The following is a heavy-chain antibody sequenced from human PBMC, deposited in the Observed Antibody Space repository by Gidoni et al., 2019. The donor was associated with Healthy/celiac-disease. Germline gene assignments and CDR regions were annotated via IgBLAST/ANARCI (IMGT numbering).Heavy chain of an antibody. CDR1: GLTLSSHA. D-gene: IGHD6-19*01. CDR2: ISGSGGSP. Sequence: EVQLVECGGGLVQPGGSLRLSCAASGLTLSSHALSGVRQAPGKGLTWVSAISGSGGSPYYADSVKGRFTISNDNSMNTLYLQMNSLRAEDTAVYYCAKERSAVAGRNWFDPWGQGTLVTVSS. V-gene: IGHV3-23*04. J-gene: IGHJ5*02. CDR3: AKERSAVAGRNWFDP.